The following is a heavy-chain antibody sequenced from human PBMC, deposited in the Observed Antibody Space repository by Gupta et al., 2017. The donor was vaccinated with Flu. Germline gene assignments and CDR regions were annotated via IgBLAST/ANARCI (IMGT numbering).Heavy chain of an antibody. V-gene: IGHV4-39*01. CDR3: ASRGYTYASYYFDY. CDR1: GGSIDNRTKY. D-gene: IGHD5-12*01. Sequence: HLQLQESGPGLVRPSETLSPICSVSGGSIDNRTKYWGWIRQPPGKGLEWIGSIYYSGSTYYNPSLKSRVTISLDTSKNQFSLKLNSVTAADTAVYYCASRGYTYASYYFDYWGQGTLVTVSS. J-gene: IGHJ4*02. CDR2: IYYSGST.